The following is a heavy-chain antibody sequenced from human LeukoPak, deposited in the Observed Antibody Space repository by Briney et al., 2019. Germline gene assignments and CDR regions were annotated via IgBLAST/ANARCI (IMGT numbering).Heavy chain of an antibody. CDR2: IRSKANSYAI. Sequence: PGGSLKLSCAASGFTFSGSAMHWVRQAPGKGLEWAGRIRSKANSYAIAYAASVKGRFTISRDDSKNTAYLQMNSLKTEDTAVYYCTSNYGDYHPFDYWGQGTLVTVSS. CDR1: GFTFSGSA. V-gene: IGHV3-73*01. J-gene: IGHJ4*02. D-gene: IGHD4-17*01. CDR3: TSNYGDYHPFDY.